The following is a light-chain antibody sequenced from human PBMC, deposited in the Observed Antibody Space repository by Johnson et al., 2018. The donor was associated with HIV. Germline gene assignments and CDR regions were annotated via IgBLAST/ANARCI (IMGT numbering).Light chain of an antibody. V-gene: IGLV1-51*01. Sequence: QSVLTQPPSVSAAPGQRVTISCSGNNSNIGSNSVSWYQDVPGTAPKLLIYENNKRPSGITDRFSASKSGTSATLAITGLQTGDEADYYCGAWDSGLTAHFVFGTGTKITVL. CDR1: NSNIGSNS. CDR2: ENN. CDR3: GAWDSGLTAHFV. J-gene: IGLJ1*01.